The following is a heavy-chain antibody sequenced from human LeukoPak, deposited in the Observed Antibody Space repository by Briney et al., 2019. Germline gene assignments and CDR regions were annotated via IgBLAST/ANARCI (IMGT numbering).Heavy chain of an antibody. J-gene: IGHJ4*02. Sequence: GGSLRLSCAASGFTFSSYSMNWVRQAPGKGLEWVSSISSSSSYIYYADSVKGRFTISRDNAKNSLYLQMNSLRAEDTAVYYCARDGDYGPGSYYNANPITFDYWGQGTLVTVSS. CDR2: ISSSSSYI. CDR1: GFTFSSYS. D-gene: IGHD3-10*01. CDR3: ARDGDYGPGSYYNANPITFDY. V-gene: IGHV3-21*01.